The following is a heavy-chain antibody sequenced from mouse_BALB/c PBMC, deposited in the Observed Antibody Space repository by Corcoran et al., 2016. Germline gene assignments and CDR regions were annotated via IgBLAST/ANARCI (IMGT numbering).Heavy chain of an antibody. CDR1: GYTFTNYG. J-gene: IGHJ4*01. Sequence: QIQLVQSGPELKKPGETVKISCKASGYTFTNYGMNWVKQAPGKGLKWMGCINTYTGETTYADDFKGRFAFSLETSASTAYLQINNLKNEDTATYFCAREPYAMDYWGQGTSVTVSS. CDR3: AREPYAMDY. V-gene: IGHV9-3-1*01. CDR2: INTYTGET.